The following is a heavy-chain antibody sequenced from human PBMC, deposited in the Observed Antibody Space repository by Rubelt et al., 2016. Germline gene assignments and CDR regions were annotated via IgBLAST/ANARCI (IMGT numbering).Heavy chain of an antibody. D-gene: IGHD5/OR15-5a*01. Sequence: EVKLEESGGDLVQPGGSLRLSCAASGFNFGTHWMNWVRQPPGKGLEWVANINPEGREKRYVYSVKGRFTVPRRNAKNSRILQMSGREAEDTAVYYCAAWVSTSNYWGQGALVIVS. CDR2: INPEGREK. V-gene: IGHV3-7*01. CDR1: GFNFGTHW. J-gene: IGHJ4*02. CDR3: AAWVSTSNY.